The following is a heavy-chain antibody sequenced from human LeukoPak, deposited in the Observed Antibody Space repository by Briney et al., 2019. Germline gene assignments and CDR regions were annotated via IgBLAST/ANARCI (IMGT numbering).Heavy chain of an antibody. CDR1: GGSISSYY. J-gene: IGHJ6*04. D-gene: IGHD2-15*01. CDR2: IYYSGST. CDR3: ARIPVLGYCSGGSCYPDV. V-gene: IGHV4-59*01. Sequence: SETLSLTCTVSGGSISSYYWSWIRHPPGKGLEWIGYIYYSGSTNYNPSLKSRVTISVDTSKNQFSLKLSSVTAADTAVYCCARIPVLGYCSGGSCYPDVWGKGTTVTVSS.